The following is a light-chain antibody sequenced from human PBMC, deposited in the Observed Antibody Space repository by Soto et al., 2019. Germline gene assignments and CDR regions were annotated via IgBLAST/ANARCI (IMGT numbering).Light chain of an antibody. V-gene: IGKV1-12*01. CDR1: QGISSW. CDR2: AAS. J-gene: IGKJ4*01. Sequence: DIQMTQSPSFVSASVGDRVTITCRASQGISSWLAWYQHKPGRAPKLLIHAASSLESGAPSRFSGSGAGTDFTLTLSSLQPEDFATYYCQQTTSFPLAFGGGTKVEIK. CDR3: QQTTSFPLA.